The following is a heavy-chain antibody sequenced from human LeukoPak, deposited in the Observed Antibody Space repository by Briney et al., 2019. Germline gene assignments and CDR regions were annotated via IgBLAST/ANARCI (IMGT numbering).Heavy chain of an antibody. Sequence: SVKLSCTTSEASLTSHSINWVRQAPGQGLEWMGRINPVIGIPKYAERFQDRVTITADRSTQTLYMELSSQRSDDTALYYCARDYVSTHYRDEKQGVFDDWGQGTLVTVSS. CDR1: EASLTSHS. CDR2: INPVIGIP. J-gene: IGHJ4*02. V-gene: IGHV1-69*04. CDR3: ARDYVSTHYRDEKQGVFDD. D-gene: IGHD3-10*01.